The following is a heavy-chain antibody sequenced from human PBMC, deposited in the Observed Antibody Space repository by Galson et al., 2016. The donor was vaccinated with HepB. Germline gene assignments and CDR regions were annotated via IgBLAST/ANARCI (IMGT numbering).Heavy chain of an antibody. CDR3: AKSPALMRYAMPARRKPSLYDFDY. Sequence: SLRLSCAASGLTFSSYAMSWVRQAPGKGLEWVSAISGSGGSTYYADSVKGRFTISRDNSKNTLYLQMNSLRDEDTAVYYCAKSPALMRYAMPARRKPSLYDFDYWGQGTLVTVSS. CDR2: ISGSGGST. J-gene: IGHJ4*02. CDR1: GLTFSSYA. V-gene: IGHV3-23*01. D-gene: IGHD2-8*01.